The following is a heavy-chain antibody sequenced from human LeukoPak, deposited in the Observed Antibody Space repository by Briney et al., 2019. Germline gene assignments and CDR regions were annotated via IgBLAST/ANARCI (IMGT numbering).Heavy chain of an antibody. V-gene: IGHV1-8*03. J-gene: IGHJ4*02. Sequence: GASVKVSCMASGYTFTSYDINWVRQATGQGLEWMGWMNPNSGNTGYAQKFQGRVTITRNTSISTAYMELSSLTSEDTAVYYCARTCSSTSCSDFDYWGQGTLVTVSS. CDR3: ARTCSSTSCSDFDY. CDR2: MNPNSGNT. D-gene: IGHD2-2*01. CDR1: GYTFTSYD.